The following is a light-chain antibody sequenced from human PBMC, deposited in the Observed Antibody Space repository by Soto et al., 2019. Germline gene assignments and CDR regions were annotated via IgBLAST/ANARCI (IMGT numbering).Light chain of an antibody. J-gene: IGKJ4*01. CDR3: QQIYSAPLT. V-gene: IGKV3-20*01. Sequence: ENVLTQSPCTLCLSPGERATLSCRASQSLSSSYLAWYQQKPGQAPRLLIYGASSRATGIPARFSGSVSGTDFTLSISSLQPEDFATYFCQQIYSAPLTFGGVTKVEIK. CDR2: GAS. CDR1: QSLSSSY.